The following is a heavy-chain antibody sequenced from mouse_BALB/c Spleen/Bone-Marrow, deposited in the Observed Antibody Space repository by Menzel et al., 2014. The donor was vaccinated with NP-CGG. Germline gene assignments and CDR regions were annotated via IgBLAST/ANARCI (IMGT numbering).Heavy chain of an antibody. CDR3: ARNYEGVGAMDY. CDR1: GFSLTNYG. J-gene: IGHJ4*01. Sequence: VQLQQSGPGLVQPSQSLSITCTVSGFSLTNYGIRWVRQSPGKGLEWLGVIWSGGNTNYNAAFISRLSINMDNSKNQVFFKMNSLQASDTAVYYCARNYEGVGAMDYWGQGTSVTVSS. D-gene: IGHD1-1*01. CDR2: IWSGGNT. V-gene: IGHV2-2*02.